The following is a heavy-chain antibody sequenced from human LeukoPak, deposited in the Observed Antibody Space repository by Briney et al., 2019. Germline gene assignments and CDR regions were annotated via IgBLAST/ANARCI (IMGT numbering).Heavy chain of an antibody. D-gene: IGHD3-10*01. CDR3: ATDQGRKKLWFGEGGWFDP. V-gene: IGHV1-24*01. J-gene: IGHJ5*02. CDR2: FDPEDGET. Sequence: ALVKVSCKVSGYTLTELSMHWVRQAPGKGLEWMGGFDPEDGETIYAQKFQGRVTMTEDTSTDTAYMELSSLRSEDTAVYYCATDQGRKKLWFGEGGWFDPWGQGTLVTVSS. CDR1: GYTLTELS.